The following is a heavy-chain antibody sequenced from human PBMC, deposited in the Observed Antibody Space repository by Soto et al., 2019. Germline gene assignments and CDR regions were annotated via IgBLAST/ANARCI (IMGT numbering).Heavy chain of an antibody. V-gene: IGHV2-5*01. Sequence: QITLKESGPTLVKPTQTLTLTCTFSGFSLSTSGMGVVWIRQPPGKALEWLALIYWNNAKHYNPSLTSRLSIAKDTPKNQVVLTLTNMDPVDTATYYCARRLPTGNFDVWGQGALVTVSS. J-gene: IGHJ4*02. CDR2: IYWNNAK. CDR3: ARRLPTGNFDV. D-gene: IGHD2-2*01. CDR1: GFSLSTSGMG.